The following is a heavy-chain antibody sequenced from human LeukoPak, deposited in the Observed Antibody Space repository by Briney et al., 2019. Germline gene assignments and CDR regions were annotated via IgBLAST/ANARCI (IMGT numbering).Heavy chain of an antibody. V-gene: IGHV3-30-3*02. CDR2: ISYDGSNK. J-gene: IGHJ4*02. CDR1: GFTFSSYA. CDR3: AKTDGNFYFDY. Sequence: GGSLRLSCAASGFTFSSYAMHWVRQAPGKGLEWVAVISYDGSNKYYADSVKGRFTISRDNSKNTVYLQMNSLRAADTAIYFCAKTDGNFYFDYWGQGTLVTVSS. D-gene: IGHD5-24*01.